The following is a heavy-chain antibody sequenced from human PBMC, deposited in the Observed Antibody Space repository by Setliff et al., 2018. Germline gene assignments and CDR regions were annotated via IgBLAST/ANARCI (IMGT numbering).Heavy chain of an antibody. J-gene: IGHJ4*02. V-gene: IGHV3-48*01. CDR1: GFTFSSYS. Sequence: GESLKISCAASGFTFSSYSMHWLRLAPGRGLEWVAYISATSLNTYYADSVKGRFTISRDNAEDSLYLQMNSLRADDTALYYCARDNHGGAHDHLGQGSLVTVSS. CDR2: ISATSLNT. CDR3: ARDNHGGAHDH. D-gene: IGHD2-21*01.